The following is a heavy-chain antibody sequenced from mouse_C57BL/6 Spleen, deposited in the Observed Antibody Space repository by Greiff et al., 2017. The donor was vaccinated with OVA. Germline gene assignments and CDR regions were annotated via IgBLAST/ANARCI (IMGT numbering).Heavy chain of an antibody. CDR2: IYPGDGDT. Sequence: QVQLQQSGPELVKPGASVKISCKASGYAFSTSWMNWVKQRPGKGLEWIGRIYPGDGDTNYNGKFKGKATLTADKSSSTAYMQLSSLTSEDSAVYFCARHDGGYWGQGTSVTVSS. V-gene: IGHV1-82*01. D-gene: IGHD2-3*01. CDR3: ARHDGGY. J-gene: IGHJ4*01. CDR1: GYAFSTSW.